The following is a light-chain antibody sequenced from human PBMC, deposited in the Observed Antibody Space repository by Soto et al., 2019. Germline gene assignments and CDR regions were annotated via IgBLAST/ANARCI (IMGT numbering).Light chain of an antibody. CDR3: CSYAGSTTFVV. Sequence: QSALTQPASVSGSPGQSITISCTGTSSDVGSYNLVSWYQQHPGKAPKLMIYEGSKRPSGVSSRFSGSKSGNTASLTISGLQAEDEADYYCCSYAGSTTFVVFGGGTKLTVL. J-gene: IGLJ2*01. CDR1: SSDVGSYNL. CDR2: EGS. V-gene: IGLV2-23*03.